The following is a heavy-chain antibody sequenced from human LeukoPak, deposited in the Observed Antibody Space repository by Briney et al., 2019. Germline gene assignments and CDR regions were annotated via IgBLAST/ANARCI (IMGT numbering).Heavy chain of an antibody. Sequence: VASVKVSCKASGGTFSSYAISWVRQAPGQGLEWMGGIIPTFGTANYAQKFQGRVTITTDESTSTAYMELSSLRSEDTAVYYCARSMRFGELFYWGQGTLVTVSS. J-gene: IGHJ4*02. CDR2: IIPTFGTA. CDR1: GGTFSSYA. CDR3: ARSMRFGELFY. D-gene: IGHD3-10*01. V-gene: IGHV1-69*05.